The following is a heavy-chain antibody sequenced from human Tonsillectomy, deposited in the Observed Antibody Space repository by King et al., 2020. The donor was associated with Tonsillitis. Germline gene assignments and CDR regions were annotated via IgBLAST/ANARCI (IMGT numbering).Heavy chain of an antibody. J-gene: IGHJ6*02. CDR1: GLTFRNYG. CDR2: ISYDGSDK. CDR3: AKVDRMLRGVIITERYYYTMDV. D-gene: IGHD3-10*01. Sequence: QLVQSGGGVVQPGRSLRLSCAVSGLTFRNYGMHWVRQAPGKGLEWVAVISYDGSDKYYADSVKGRFTISRDNSKNTLFLQMNRLGAEDTAVYYCAKVDRMLRGVIITERYYYTMDVWGQGTTVTVSS. V-gene: IGHV3-30*18.